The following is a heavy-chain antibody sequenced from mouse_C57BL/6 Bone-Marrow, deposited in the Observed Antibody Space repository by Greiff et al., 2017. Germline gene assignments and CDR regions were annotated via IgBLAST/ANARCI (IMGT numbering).Heavy chain of an antibody. J-gene: IGHJ4*01. V-gene: IGHV5-6*01. Sequence: EVHPVESGGDLVKPGGSLKLSCAASGFTFSSYGMSWVRQTPDKRLEWVATISSGGSYTYYPDSVKGRFTISRDNAKNTLYLQMSSLKSEDTAMYYCARHDGFYYYAMDYWGQGTSVTVSA. D-gene: IGHD2-3*01. CDR3: ARHDGFYYYAMDY. CDR2: ISSGGSYT. CDR1: GFTFSSYG.